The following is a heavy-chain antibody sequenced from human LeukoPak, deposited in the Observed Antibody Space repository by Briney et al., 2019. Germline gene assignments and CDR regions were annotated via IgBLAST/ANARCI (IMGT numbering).Heavy chain of an antibody. CDR2: ISSSGSTI. J-gene: IGHJ3*02. CDR3: ARDGSSGPIDAFDI. Sequence: GGSLRLSCAASGFTFSSYEMNWVRQAPGKGLEWVSYISSSGSTIYYADSVKGRFTISRDNAKNSLYLQMNSLRAEDTAVYYCARDGSSGPIDAFDIWGQGTMVTVSS. V-gene: IGHV3-48*03. CDR1: GFTFSSYE. D-gene: IGHD6-19*01.